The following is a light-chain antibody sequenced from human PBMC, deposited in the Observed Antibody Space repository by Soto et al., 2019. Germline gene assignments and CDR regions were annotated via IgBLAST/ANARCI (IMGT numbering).Light chain of an antibody. Sequence: EIVMTQSPATLSVSPGERATLSCRASQSVSSNLAWYQQTPGQAPRLLIYDASTRATGIPARFSGSGSGTEFTLTISSLQPEDFATYYCQQHGQWPITFGQGTRRAIK. V-gene: IGKV3-15*01. CDR2: DAS. CDR1: QSVSSN. CDR3: QQHGQWPIT. J-gene: IGKJ5*01.